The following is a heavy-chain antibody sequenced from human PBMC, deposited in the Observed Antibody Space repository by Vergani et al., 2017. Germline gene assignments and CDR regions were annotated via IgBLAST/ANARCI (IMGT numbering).Heavy chain of an antibody. Sequence: EVQLVESGGGLVQPGGSLRLSCAASGFTFSSYEMNWVRQAPGKGLEWVSYISSSGSTIYYADSVKGRFTISRDNAKNSLYLQMNSLRAEDTAVYYCARDRGWGFVDYWGQGTLVTVSS. J-gene: IGHJ4*02. CDR2: ISSSGSTI. CDR3: ARDRGWGFVDY. D-gene: IGHD3-16*01. CDR1: GFTFSSYE. V-gene: IGHV3-48*03.